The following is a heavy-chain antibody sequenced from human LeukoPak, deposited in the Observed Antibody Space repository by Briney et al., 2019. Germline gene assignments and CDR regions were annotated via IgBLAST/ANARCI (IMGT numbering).Heavy chain of an antibody. V-gene: IGHV3-48*03. D-gene: IGHD3-10*02. Sequence: GGSLRLSCAASGFTFSSYEMNWVRQAPGKGLEWVSYISSSGSTIYYADSVKGRFTTSRDNAKNSLYLQMNSLRAEDTAVYYCARVGLSGELSYPGVDYWGQGTLVTVSS. CDR3: ARVGLSGELSYPGVDY. CDR2: ISSSGSTI. CDR1: GFTFSSYE. J-gene: IGHJ4*02.